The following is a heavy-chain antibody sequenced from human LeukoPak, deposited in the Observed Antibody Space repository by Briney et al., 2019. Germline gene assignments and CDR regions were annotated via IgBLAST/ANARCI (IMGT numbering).Heavy chain of an antibody. CDR1: GFTFSDYG. CDR3: AKRASGSGTSLYYFDY. D-gene: IGHD3-10*01. V-gene: IGHV3-33*06. Sequence: PGGSLRLSCAASGFTFSDYGMHWVRQAPGRGLEWVAVIWYDGSNKYYADSVKGRFTISRDNSKNTLYLQMNSLRAEDTAVYYCAKRASGSGTSLYYFDYWGQGTLVTVSS. CDR2: IWYDGSNK. J-gene: IGHJ4*02.